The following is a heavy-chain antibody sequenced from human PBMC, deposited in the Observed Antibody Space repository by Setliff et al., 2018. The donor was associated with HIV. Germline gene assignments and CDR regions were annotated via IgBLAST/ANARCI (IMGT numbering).Heavy chain of an antibody. Sequence: GASVKVSCKASGYTFTSYYMHWVRQAPGQGLEWMGIINPSSGSTSNKQKFQGRVTMTRDTSTNTVYVELSSLRFEDTAVYYCARDMNRRSYSDTSPHDYWGQGTLVTVSS. J-gene: IGHJ4*02. D-gene: IGHD3-22*01. CDR2: INPSSGST. CDR3: ARDMNRRSYSDTSPHDY. V-gene: IGHV1-46*01. CDR1: GYTFTSYY.